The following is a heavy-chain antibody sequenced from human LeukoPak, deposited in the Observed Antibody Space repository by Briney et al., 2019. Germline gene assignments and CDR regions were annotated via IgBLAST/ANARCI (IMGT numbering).Heavy chain of an antibody. CDR2: MNPNSGNT. D-gene: IGHD3-10*01. CDR1: GYTFTSYD. V-gene: IGHV1-8*01. J-gene: IGHJ6*02. CDR3: AKDNRGLLWFGELLSPGFWDV. Sequence: GASVKVSCKASGYTFTSYDINWVRQATGQGLEWMGWMNPNSGNTGYAQKFQGRVTITRDMSTSTAYMELSSLRSEGTAVYYCAKDNRGLLWFGELLSPGFWDVWGQGTTVTVSS.